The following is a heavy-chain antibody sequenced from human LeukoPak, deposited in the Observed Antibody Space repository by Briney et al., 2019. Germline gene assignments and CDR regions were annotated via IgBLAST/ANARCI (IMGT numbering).Heavy chain of an antibody. CDR2: IGSDGNT. V-gene: IGHV3-23*01. CDR1: GFTFSSYA. CDR3: AKDVGYTFGNYFDY. D-gene: IGHD5-18*01. Sequence: QAGGSLRLSCAASGFTFSSYAMSWARQAPGKGLECVSAIGSDGNTYYADSVKGRFTISRDNSKNTLYLQMNSLRADDTAVYYCAKDVGYTFGNYFDYWGQGTLVTVSS. J-gene: IGHJ4*02.